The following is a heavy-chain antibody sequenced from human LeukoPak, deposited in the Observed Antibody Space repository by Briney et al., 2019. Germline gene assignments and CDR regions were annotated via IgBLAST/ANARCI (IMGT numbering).Heavy chain of an antibody. V-gene: IGHV3-33*03. CDR2: IWYDGSNK. J-gene: IGHJ3*02. D-gene: IGHD3-22*01. CDR3: ASGDTTGYSGDAFNI. CDR1: GFTFSRYG. Sequence: PGESLKISCVASGFTFSRYGMHWVRQAPGKGLEWVAIIWYDGSNKYYADSVKGRFTISRDTSKNTLYLQMDSLRAEDTAVYYCASGDTTGYSGDAFNIWGQGTMVTVSS.